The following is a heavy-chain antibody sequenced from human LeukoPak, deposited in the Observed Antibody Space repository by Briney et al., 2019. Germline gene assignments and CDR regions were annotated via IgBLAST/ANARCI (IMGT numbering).Heavy chain of an antibody. CDR3: ARGKSRGSHIDY. CDR2: IYHSGST. CDR1: GYSISSGYY. D-gene: IGHD1-26*01. V-gene: IGHV4-38-2*02. J-gene: IGHJ4*02. Sequence: SETLSLTCTVSGYSISSGYYWGWIRQPPGRGLEWIGSIYHSGSTYYNPSLKSRVTISVDTSKNQFSLKLRPVTAADTAVYYCARGKSRGSHIDYWGQGTLVTVSS.